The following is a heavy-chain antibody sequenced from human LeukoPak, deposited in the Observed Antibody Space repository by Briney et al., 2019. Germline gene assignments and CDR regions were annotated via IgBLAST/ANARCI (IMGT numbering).Heavy chain of an antibody. D-gene: IGHD2-2*01. V-gene: IGHV3-74*01. CDR3: ARDPTYHNWFDP. CDR2: INTDESKI. CDR1: GFTFSSHW. Sequence: GGSLRLSCAASGFTFSSHWMHWVRQTPGKGLVWVSRINTDESKINHADSVKGRFTISRDNAKNSLYLQMNSLRAEDTAVYYCARDPTYHNWFDPWGQGTLVTVSS. J-gene: IGHJ5*02.